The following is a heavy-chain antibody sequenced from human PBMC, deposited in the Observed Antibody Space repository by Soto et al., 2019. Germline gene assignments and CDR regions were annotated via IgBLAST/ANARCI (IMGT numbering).Heavy chain of an antibody. CDR3: VKDIAMVRGVIITPSPFDY. CDR1: GFTFSSYA. Sequence: GGSLRLSCAASGFTFSSYAMHWVRQAPGKGLEWVAVISYDGSNKYYADSVKGRFTISRDNAKNTLYLQMNSLRAEDTAVYYCVKDIAMVRGVIITPSPFDYWGQGALVTVAS. V-gene: IGHV3-30-3*01. D-gene: IGHD3-10*01. J-gene: IGHJ4*02. CDR2: ISYDGSNK.